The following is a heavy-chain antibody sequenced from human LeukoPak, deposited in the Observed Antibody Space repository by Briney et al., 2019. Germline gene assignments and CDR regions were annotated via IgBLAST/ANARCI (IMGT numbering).Heavy chain of an antibody. CDR2: IIPIFGTA. D-gene: IGHD5-24*01. CDR1: GYTFTSYD. Sequence: SVKVSCKASGYTFTSYDINWVRQATGQGLEWMGGIIPIFGTAIYAQKFQGRVTMTEDTSTDTAYMELSSLRSEDTAVYYCATGRRDGYSSGYYYMDVWGKGTTVTISS. V-gene: IGHV1-69*06. CDR3: ATGRRDGYSSGYYYMDV. J-gene: IGHJ6*03.